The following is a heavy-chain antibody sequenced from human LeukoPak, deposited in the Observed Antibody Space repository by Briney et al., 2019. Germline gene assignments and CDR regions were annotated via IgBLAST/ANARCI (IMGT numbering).Heavy chain of an antibody. CDR1: GFTVSDSF. J-gene: IGHJ5*02. Sequence: GGSLRLSCAASGFTVSDSFMTWVRQAPGKGLEWVSVIYVAGSTYADSVKGRFTISRDNSKNTLYLQMNSLRTEDTAVYYCASSRTAASSNWFDPWGQGTLVTVSS. CDR3: ASSRTAASSNWFDP. CDR2: IYVAGST. D-gene: IGHD6-13*01. V-gene: IGHV3-53*01.